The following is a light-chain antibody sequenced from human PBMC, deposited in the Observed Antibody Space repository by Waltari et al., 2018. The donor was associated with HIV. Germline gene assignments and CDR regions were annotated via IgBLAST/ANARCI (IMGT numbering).Light chain of an antibody. CDR3: QQYNNWPPAWT. J-gene: IGKJ1*01. V-gene: IGKV3-15*01. Sequence: ELVMTQSPVTLSASPGERVTLSCRASECVNRDLHWYQQKPVQAPRLIIHGASARASGIPPRVSGSGSETQFALTISSLQSEDCAVYYCQQYNNWPPAWTFGRGTRVEI. CDR1: ECVNRD. CDR2: GAS.